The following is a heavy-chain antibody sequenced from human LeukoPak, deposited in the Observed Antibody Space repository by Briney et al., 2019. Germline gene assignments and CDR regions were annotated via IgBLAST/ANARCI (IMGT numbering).Heavy chain of an antibody. Sequence: PGGSLTLSCAASGFTFRSYWMHWVRQAPGKGLEWVSRIIRDGSFTNYADSVKDRFTISRDNAKNTVYLQISSLRAEDIAVYFCVRDGDDFNFDYWGQGSLVSVSS. J-gene: IGHJ4*02. CDR3: VRDGDDFNFDY. CDR2: IIRDGSFT. V-gene: IGHV3-74*01. CDR1: GFTFRSYW. D-gene: IGHD5-24*01.